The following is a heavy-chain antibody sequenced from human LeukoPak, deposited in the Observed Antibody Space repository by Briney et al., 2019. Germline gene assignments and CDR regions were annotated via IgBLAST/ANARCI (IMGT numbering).Heavy chain of an antibody. CDR1: GYTFTGYY. J-gene: IGHJ4*02. V-gene: IGHV1-2*02. Sequence: ASVKVFCKASGYTFTGYYMHWVRQAPGQGLEWMGWINPNSGGTNYAQKFQGMVTMTRDTSISTAYMELSRLRSDDTAVYYCARVLDSSSWTDYWGQGTLVTVSS. CDR3: ARVLDSSSWTDY. D-gene: IGHD6-13*01. CDR2: INPNSGGT.